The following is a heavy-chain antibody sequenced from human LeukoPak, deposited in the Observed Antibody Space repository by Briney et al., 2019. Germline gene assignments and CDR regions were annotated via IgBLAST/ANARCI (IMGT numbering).Heavy chain of an antibody. J-gene: IGHJ6*03. CDR3: ARQGRITGTQTLYFYYYYMDV. Sequence: GESLKISCKGSGYSFTSYWIGWVRQMPGKGLEWMGIIYPGDSDARYSPSFQGQVTISADKSISTAYLQWSSLKASDTAMYYCARQGRITGTQTLYFYYYYMDVWGTGTTVTVSS. V-gene: IGHV5-51*01. D-gene: IGHD1-20*01. CDR1: GYSFTSYW. CDR2: IYPGDSDA.